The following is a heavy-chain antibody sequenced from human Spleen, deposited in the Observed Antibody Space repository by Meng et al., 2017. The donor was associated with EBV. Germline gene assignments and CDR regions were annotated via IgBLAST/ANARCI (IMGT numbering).Heavy chain of an antibody. J-gene: IGHJ4*02. Sequence: QITLKESGPTLVKPTXTLTLTCTFPGFSLSTNGVAVGWIRQPPGKALEYLVVIYWDDDKRYSPSLESRLTITKDTSKNQVVLTMTNMDPVDTATYYCAHLLTGAFDYWGQGTLVTVSS. V-gene: IGHV2-5*02. CDR3: AHLLTGAFDY. CDR2: IYWDDDK. CDR1: GFSLSTNGVA. D-gene: IGHD7-27*01.